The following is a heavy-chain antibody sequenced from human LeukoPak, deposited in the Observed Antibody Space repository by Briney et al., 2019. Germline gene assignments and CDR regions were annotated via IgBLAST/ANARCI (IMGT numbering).Heavy chain of an antibody. Sequence: SETLSLTCTVSGGSVSNYYWSWTRQPPGKGLEWIGYIYYSGSTNYNPSLKSRVTISVDRSRNQFSLKLTSVTATDAAVYYCARVLIDSYYVVDYWGQGTLVTVSS. V-gene: IGHV4-59*02. CDR1: GGSVSNYY. CDR3: ARVLIDSYYVVDY. CDR2: IYYSGST. D-gene: IGHD3-22*01. J-gene: IGHJ4*02.